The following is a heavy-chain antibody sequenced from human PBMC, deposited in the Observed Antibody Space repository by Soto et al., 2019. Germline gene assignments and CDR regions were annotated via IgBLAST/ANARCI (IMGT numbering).Heavy chain of an antibody. D-gene: IGHD6-6*01. V-gene: IGHV4-38-2*01. Sequence: SETLSLTCAVSGYSISSGYYWGWIRQPPGKGLEWIGSIYHSGSTYYNPSLKSRVTISVDTSKNQFSLKLSSVTAADTAVYYCARGWYSSSNSNWFDPWGQGTLVTV. J-gene: IGHJ5*02. CDR1: GYSISSGYY. CDR3: ARGWYSSSNSNWFDP. CDR2: IYHSGST.